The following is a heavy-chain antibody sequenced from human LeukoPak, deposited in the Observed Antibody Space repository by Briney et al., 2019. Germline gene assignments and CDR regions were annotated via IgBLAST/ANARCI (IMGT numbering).Heavy chain of an antibody. CDR2: IKQDGNEK. CDR1: GFTFSSYW. Sequence: PGGSLRLSCAASGFTFSSYWMNWVRRAPGKGLEWVANIKQDGNEKYYVDSVKGRFTISRDNAKSSLYLQMNSLRAEDTAVYYCARELLGHGYNSGDFDYWGQGTLVTVSS. CDR3: ARELLGHGYNSGDFDY. V-gene: IGHV3-7*01. D-gene: IGHD5-24*01. J-gene: IGHJ4*02.